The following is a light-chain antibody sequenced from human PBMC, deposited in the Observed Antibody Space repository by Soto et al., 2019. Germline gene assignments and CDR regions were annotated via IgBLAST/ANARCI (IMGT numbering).Light chain of an antibody. CDR3: QQSYRTPLT. CDR2: AAS. Sequence: DIQMTQSPSSLSASVGDRVTITCRASQSISNFLHWYQQKSGKAPKLLIYAASSLQTGVPSRFSGSGSGTDFTLTISDLQAEDFAIYYCQQSYRTPLTFGGGTKVEIK. CDR1: QSISNF. J-gene: IGKJ4*01. V-gene: IGKV1-39*01.